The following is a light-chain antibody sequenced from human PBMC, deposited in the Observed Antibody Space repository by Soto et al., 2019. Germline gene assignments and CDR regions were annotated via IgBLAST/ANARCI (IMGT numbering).Light chain of an antibody. Sequence: EIVMTQSPGTLSVSPGERATLSCRASQSVSVNLAWYQQKPGQAPRLLIYGVSTRATGIPARFSGSESGTEFTLTISSLQSEDFADYYCQQYNDWPFTFGPGTKVDIK. CDR2: GVS. CDR3: QQYNDWPFT. J-gene: IGKJ3*01. CDR1: QSVSVN. V-gene: IGKV3-15*01.